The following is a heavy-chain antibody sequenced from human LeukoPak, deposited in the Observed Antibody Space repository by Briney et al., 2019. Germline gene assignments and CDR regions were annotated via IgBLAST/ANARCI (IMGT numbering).Heavy chain of an antibody. Sequence: GRSLRLSCAASGFTFSSYGMHWVRQAPGKGLEWVAVIWYDGSNKYYADSVKGRFTISRDNSKNTLYLQMNSLRAEDTAVYYCAKDSNDILTDYYYYYMDVWGKVTTVTVSS. D-gene: IGHD3-9*01. J-gene: IGHJ6*03. CDR1: GFTFSSYG. CDR2: IWYDGSNK. CDR3: AKDSNDILTDYYYYYMDV. V-gene: IGHV3-33*06.